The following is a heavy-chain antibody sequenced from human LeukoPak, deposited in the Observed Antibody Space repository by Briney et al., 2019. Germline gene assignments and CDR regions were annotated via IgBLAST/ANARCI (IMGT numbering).Heavy chain of an antibody. Sequence: GASVKVSCKVSGYTLTELSMHWVRQAPGKGLEWMGGFDPEDGETIYAQKFQGRVTMTEDTSTDTAYMELSSLRSEDTAVYYCATGAGGPYALDYWGQGTLVTVSS. CDR3: ATGAGGPYALDY. J-gene: IGHJ4*02. D-gene: IGHD2-8*02. CDR1: GYTLTELS. V-gene: IGHV1-24*01. CDR2: FDPEDGET.